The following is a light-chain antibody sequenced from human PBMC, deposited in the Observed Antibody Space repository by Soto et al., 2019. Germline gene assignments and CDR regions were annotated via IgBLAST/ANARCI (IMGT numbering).Light chain of an antibody. CDR3: HSYDSDNVI. J-gene: IGLJ2*01. Sequence: NFMLTQPHSVSESPGKTVTISCTRSSGSIASNYVQWYQQRPGSAPTSVIYDDNQRPSGVPDRFSGSIDSSSNSASLTISGLKTEDEADYYCHSYDSDNVIFGGGTKLIVL. CDR2: DDN. V-gene: IGLV6-57*04. CDR1: SGSIASNY.